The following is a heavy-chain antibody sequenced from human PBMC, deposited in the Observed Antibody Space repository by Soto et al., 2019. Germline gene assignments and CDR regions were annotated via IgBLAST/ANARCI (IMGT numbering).Heavy chain of an antibody. CDR2: ISGSGGST. Sequence: PGGSMRLSCAASGFTFSSYAMSWVRQAPGKGLEWVSAISGSGGSTYYADSVKGRFTISRDNSKNTLYLQMNSLRAEDTAVYYCAKDPDSSGYYPNYWGQGTLVTVSS. V-gene: IGHV3-23*01. J-gene: IGHJ4*02. CDR1: GFTFSSYA. D-gene: IGHD3-22*01. CDR3: AKDPDSSGYYPNY.